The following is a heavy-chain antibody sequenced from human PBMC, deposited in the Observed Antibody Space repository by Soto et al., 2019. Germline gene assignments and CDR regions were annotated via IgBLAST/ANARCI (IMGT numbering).Heavy chain of an antibody. V-gene: IGHV3-33*01. CDR3: ARDNGDYGVGYYYYMDV. D-gene: IGHD4-17*01. J-gene: IGHJ6*03. Sequence: GGSLRLSCAASGFTFSSYGMHWVRQAPGKGLEWVAVIWYDGSNKYYADSVKGRFTISRDNSKNTLYLQMNSLRAEDTAVYYCARDNGDYGVGYYYYMDVWGKGTTVTVSS. CDR2: IWYDGSNK. CDR1: GFTFSSYG.